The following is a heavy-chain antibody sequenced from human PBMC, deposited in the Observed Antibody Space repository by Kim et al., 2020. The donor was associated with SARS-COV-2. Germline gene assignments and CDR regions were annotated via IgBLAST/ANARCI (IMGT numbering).Heavy chain of an antibody. D-gene: IGHD4-17*01. Sequence: SNPSLTGRVTISVDASKTQFSLKLSSVTAADTAVYYCARESTVTTKGLDYWGQGALVTVSS. V-gene: IGHV4-39*07. CDR3: ARESTVTTKGLDY. J-gene: IGHJ4*02.